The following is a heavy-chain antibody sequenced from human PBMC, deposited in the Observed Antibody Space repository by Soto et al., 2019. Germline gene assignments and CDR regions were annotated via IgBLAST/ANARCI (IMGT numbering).Heavy chain of an antibody. CDR1: GVTFSNYF. CDR3: ARGPDGPSVVLVPFDH. Sequence: QVHLVQSGAEVRKPGSSVRVSCKASGVTFSNYFIGWVRQDPGQGLEWMGGLIPVYGTPSYAQNSQGRVTISADRSTGTTYLELKNLTSEDTAIYYCARGPDGPSVVLVPFDHWGQGTPVTVSS. V-gene: IGHV1-69*06. J-gene: IGHJ4*02. CDR2: LIPVYGTP. D-gene: IGHD2-21*01.